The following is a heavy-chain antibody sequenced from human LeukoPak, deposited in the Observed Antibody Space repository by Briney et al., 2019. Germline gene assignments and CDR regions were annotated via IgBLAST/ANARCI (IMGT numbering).Heavy chain of an antibody. CDR1: GESFSGYY. CDR2: INHSGST. CDR3: ARGFPFYRR. Sequence: PSETLSLTCAVYGESFSGYYWSWIRRPPGKGLEWIGEINHSGSTNYNPSLKSRVTISVDTSKNQFSLKLSSVTAADTAVYYCARGFPFYRRWGQGTLVTVSS. D-gene: IGHD1-14*01. V-gene: IGHV4-34*01. J-gene: IGHJ4*02.